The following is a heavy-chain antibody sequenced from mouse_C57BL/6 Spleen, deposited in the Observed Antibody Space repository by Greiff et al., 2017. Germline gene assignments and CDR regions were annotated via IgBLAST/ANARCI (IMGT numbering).Heavy chain of an antibody. CDR1: GYTFTDYE. CDR3: TRCGGTDD. D-gene: IGHD1-1*02. J-gene: IGHJ2*01. Sequence: VQLQQSGAELVRPGASVTLSCKASGYTFTDYEMHWVKQTPVHGLEWIGAIDPETGGTAYNQKFKGKAILTADKSSSTAYMELRSLASEDSALYYCTRCGGTDDGGKGTTLTVS. V-gene: IGHV1-15*01. CDR2: IDPETGGT.